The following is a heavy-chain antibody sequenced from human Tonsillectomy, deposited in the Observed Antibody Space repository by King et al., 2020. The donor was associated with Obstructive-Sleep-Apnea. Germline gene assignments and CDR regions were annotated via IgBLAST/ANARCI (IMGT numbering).Heavy chain of an antibody. CDR3: ARGTRSFDY. V-gene: IGHV1-8*01. Sequence: VQLVESGAEVKNPGASVKVYCKAYGYTFTRYEINWVRQATGQGLEWRGGMNPYNANTANAQKFQGRVTMTWNTSISTAYMELNSLTSEDTAVYYCARGTRSFDYWGQGTLVTVSS. CDR1: GYTFTRYE. J-gene: IGHJ4*02. CDR2: MNPYNANT.